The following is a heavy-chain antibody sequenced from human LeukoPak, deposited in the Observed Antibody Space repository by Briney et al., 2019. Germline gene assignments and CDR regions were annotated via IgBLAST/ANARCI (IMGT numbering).Heavy chain of an antibody. Sequence: SGGSLRLSCAASGFTFSSYWMHWVRQVPGKGLVWVSRINSDGSSTSYADSVRGRFTISRDNAKNTLYVRVNSLRAEDTAVYYCSTGSGHAFDIWGRGTMVTVSS. D-gene: IGHD3-10*01. V-gene: IGHV3-74*01. J-gene: IGHJ3*02. CDR2: INSDGSST. CDR1: GFTFSSYW. CDR3: STGSGHAFDI.